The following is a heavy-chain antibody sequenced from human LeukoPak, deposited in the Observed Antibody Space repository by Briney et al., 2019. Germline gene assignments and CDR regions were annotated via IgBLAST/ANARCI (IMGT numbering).Heavy chain of an antibody. J-gene: IGHJ5*02. V-gene: IGHV1-69*06. D-gene: IGHD3-10*01. Sequence: SVKVSCKASGGTFSSYAISWVRQAPGQGLEWMGGIIPIFGTANHAQKFQGRVTITADKSTSTAYMELSSLRSEDTAVYYCARENYYGSGSYYTWGQGTLVTVSS. CDR2: IIPIFGTA. CDR3: ARENYYGSGSYYT. CDR1: GGTFSSYA.